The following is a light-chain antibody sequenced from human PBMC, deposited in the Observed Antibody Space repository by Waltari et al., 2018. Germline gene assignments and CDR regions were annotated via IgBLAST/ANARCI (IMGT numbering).Light chain of an antibody. V-gene: IGLV2-18*02. CDR2: EVS. Sequence: QSALTQPPSVSGSPGQSVTISCTGTSSDVGSYNRFSWSQQPPGTAPKLMIYEVSNRPSGVPDRFSGSKSGNTASLTISGLQAEDEADYYCSSYTSSSTVVFGGGTKLTVL. CDR3: SSYTSSSTVV. J-gene: IGLJ2*01. CDR1: SSDVGSYNR.